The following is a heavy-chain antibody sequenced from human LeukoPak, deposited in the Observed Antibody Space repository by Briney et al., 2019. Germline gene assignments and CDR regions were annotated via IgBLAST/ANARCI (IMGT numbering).Heavy chain of an antibody. CDR2: MNPNSGNT. CDR1: GYTFTSYD. J-gene: IGHJ3*02. V-gene: IGHV1-8*03. D-gene: IGHD2-21*02. Sequence: ASVKVSCKASGYTFTSYDINWVRQATGQGLEWMGWMNPNSGNTGYAQKFQGRGTITRNTSISTAYMELSRLRSEDTAVYYCAILQVPGPIVVVTAMGDAFDIWGQGTMVTVSS. CDR3: AILQVPGPIVVVTAMGDAFDI.